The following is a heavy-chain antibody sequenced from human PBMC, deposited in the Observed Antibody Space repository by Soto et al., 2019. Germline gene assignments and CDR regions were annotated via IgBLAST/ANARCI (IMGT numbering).Heavy chain of an antibody. Sequence: SETLSLTCTVSGGSVSSYYWSWIRQPPGKGLEWIGFIYYTGNTNYNPSLKSRVTISVDTSKSQFSLKLNSVTAADTAVYYCARTYYSTGWYRMWFDPWGQGTLVTVSS. J-gene: IGHJ5*02. V-gene: IGHV4-59*02. CDR3: ARTYYSTGWYRMWFDP. CDR1: GGSVSSYY. CDR2: IYYTGNT. D-gene: IGHD6-19*01.